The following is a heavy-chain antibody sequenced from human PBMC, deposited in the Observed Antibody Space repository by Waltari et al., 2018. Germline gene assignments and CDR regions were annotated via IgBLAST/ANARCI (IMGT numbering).Heavy chain of an antibody. Sequence: EVQLVESGGNLVQPGGSLRLSCAASGFTFSSYWITWVRQAPGRGLEWVANINEDGSQTYYVDSVKGRFTISRDNAKNSLYLQMNSLRAEDTGLYYCARDRGWNTFDYWGQGTLVTVSS. V-gene: IGHV3-7*04. CDR1: GFTFSSYW. J-gene: IGHJ4*02. D-gene: IGHD6-19*01. CDR2: INEDGSQT. CDR3: ARDRGWNTFDY.